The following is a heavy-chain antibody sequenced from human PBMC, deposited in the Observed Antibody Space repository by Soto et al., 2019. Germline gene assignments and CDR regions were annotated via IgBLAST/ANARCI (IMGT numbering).Heavy chain of an antibody. D-gene: IGHD1-20*01. V-gene: IGHV4-4*07. J-gene: IGHJ3*02. CDR3: ATCRIFFQI. Sequence: SETLSLTCTVSGGSISSYYWIWIRQPAGKGLEWIGRIYISGSTNYNSSLKSRATISVDRSKNHFFLNVTSVTAADPAVYYCATCRIFFQIWGEGTKVTVSS. CDR2: IYISGST. CDR1: GGSISSYY.